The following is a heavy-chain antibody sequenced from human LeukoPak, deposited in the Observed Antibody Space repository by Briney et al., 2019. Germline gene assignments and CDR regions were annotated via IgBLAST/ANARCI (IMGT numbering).Heavy chain of an antibody. Sequence: GGSLRLSCAASGFTLSTYSMNWVRQAPGKGLEWASYISSGSNTIDYADSVKGRFTISRDNAKNSLYLQMNSLRAEDTAIYYCAKDGHCSSTSCYPQGFDYWGQGTLVTVSS. J-gene: IGHJ4*02. CDR3: AKDGHCSSTSCYPQGFDY. CDR1: GFTLSTYS. CDR2: ISSGSNTI. D-gene: IGHD2-2*03. V-gene: IGHV3-48*01.